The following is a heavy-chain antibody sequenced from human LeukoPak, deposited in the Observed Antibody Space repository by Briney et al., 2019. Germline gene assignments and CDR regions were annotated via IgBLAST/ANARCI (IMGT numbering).Heavy chain of an antibody. CDR3: ARDRASGYDLRLFDY. Sequence: ASVKVSCKASGYTFTGYYMHWVRQAPGQGLEWMGWINPNSGGTSYAQKFQGRVTMTRDTSISTAYMELSRLRSDDTAVYYCARDRASGYDLRLFDYWGQGTLVTVSS. CDR2: INPNSGGT. D-gene: IGHD5-12*01. CDR1: GYTFTGYY. J-gene: IGHJ4*02. V-gene: IGHV1-2*02.